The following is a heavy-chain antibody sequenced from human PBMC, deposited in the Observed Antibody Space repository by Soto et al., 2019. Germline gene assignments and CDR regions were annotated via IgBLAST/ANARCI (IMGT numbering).Heavy chain of an antibody. CDR2: ISGDAGST. V-gene: IGHV3-23*01. D-gene: IGHD6-13*01. J-gene: IGHJ4*02. CDR1: GFTFSSYA. Sequence: GGSLRLSCAASGFTFSSYAMSWVRQAPGKGLEWVSGISGDAGSTYYADSVKGRFTISRGSSKNTLYLQMNSLRAEDTAVYYCAKSAPPGYSSSCPGYWGQGTLVTVSS. CDR3: AKSAPPGYSSSCPGY.